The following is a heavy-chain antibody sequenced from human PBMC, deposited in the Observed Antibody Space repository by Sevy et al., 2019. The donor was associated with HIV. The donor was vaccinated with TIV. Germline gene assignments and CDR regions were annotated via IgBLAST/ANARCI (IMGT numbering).Heavy chain of an antibody. CDR3: TTDLGYCSGGSRYSNLGVDY. CDR1: GFTFSNAW. CDR2: IKSKTDGGTT. Sequence: GGSLRLSCAASGFTFSNAWMSWVRQAPGKGLEWVGRIKSKTDGGTTDYAAPVKGRFTISRDDSKNTLYLQMNSLKTEDTAVYYCTTDLGYCSGGSRYSNLGVDYWGQGTLVTVSS. V-gene: IGHV3-15*01. D-gene: IGHD2-15*01. J-gene: IGHJ4*02.